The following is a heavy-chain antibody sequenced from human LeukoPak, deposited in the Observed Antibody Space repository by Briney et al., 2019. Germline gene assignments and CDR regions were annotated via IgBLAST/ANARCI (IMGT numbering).Heavy chain of an antibody. D-gene: IGHD3-16*01. CDR1: GFTVSSNY. Sequence: RSGGSLRLSCAASGFTVSSNYMNWVRQAPGKGLEWVSVIYGGGNTYYADSVKGRFTISRDNSKNTLYLQMNSLRAEDTAVYYCARGKEGVDYWGQGTLVTVSS. J-gene: IGHJ4*02. CDR3: ARGKEGVDY. V-gene: IGHV3-53*01. CDR2: IYGGGNT.